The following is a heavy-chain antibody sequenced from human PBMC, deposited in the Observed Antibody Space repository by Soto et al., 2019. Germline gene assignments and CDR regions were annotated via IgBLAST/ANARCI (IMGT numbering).Heavy chain of an antibody. Sequence: SVKVSCKASGGTFSSYAISWVRQAPGQGLEWMGGIIPIFGTANYAQKFQGRVTITADESTSTAYMELSSLRSEGTAVYYCARDYYDSSGLIHWGQGTLVTVSS. J-gene: IGHJ4*02. CDR1: GGTFSSYA. D-gene: IGHD3-22*01. CDR3: ARDYYDSSGLIH. CDR2: IIPIFGTA. V-gene: IGHV1-69*13.